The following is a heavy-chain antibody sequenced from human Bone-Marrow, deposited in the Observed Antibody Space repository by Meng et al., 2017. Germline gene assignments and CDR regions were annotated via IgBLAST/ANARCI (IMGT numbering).Heavy chain of an antibody. D-gene: IGHD3-9*01. CDR1: GFTLSSYW. J-gene: IGHJ3*01. V-gene: IGHV3-33*08. CDR3: ARENLRYFDWLYDDAFDV. CDR2: IWYDGSNK. Sequence: GESLKISCAASGFTLSSYWMHWVRQAPGKGLEWVAVIWYDGSNKYYADSVKGRFTISRDNSKNTLYLQMNSLRAEDTAVYYCARENLRYFDWLYDDAFDVWGQGTMVTVSS.